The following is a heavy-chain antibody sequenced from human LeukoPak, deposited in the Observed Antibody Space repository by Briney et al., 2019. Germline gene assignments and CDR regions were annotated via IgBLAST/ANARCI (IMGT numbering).Heavy chain of an antibody. Sequence: PSETLSLTCTVSGYSISSGYYWGWIRQPPGKGLEWIGSIYHSGSTYYNPSLKSRVTISVDTSKNQFSLKLSSVTAADTAVYYCARVVVFRFAFDIWGQGTMVTVSS. D-gene: IGHD2-15*01. J-gene: IGHJ3*02. CDR3: ARVVVFRFAFDI. V-gene: IGHV4-38-2*02. CDR2: IYHSGST. CDR1: GYSISSGYY.